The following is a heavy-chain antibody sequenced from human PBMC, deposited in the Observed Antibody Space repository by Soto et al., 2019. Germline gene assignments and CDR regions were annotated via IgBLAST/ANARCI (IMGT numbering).Heavy chain of an antibody. V-gene: IGHV1-69*13. CDR1: GGTFSSYA. Sequence: SVKVSCKXSGGTFSSYAISWVRQAPGQGLEWMGGIIPIFGTANYAQKFQGRVTITADESTSTAYMELSSLRSEDTAVYYCANVGYCSSTSCPNTNWFDPWGQGTLVTVS. J-gene: IGHJ5*02. CDR3: ANVGYCSSTSCPNTNWFDP. D-gene: IGHD2-2*01. CDR2: IIPIFGTA.